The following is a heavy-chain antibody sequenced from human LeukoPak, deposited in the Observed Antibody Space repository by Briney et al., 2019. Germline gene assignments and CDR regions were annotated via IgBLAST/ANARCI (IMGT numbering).Heavy chain of an antibody. CDR3: AKDICSSTSCYYFDY. Sequence: GGSLRLSCAASGFTFSSYGMHWVRQAPGKGLEWVAVISYDGSNKYYVDSVKGRFTISRDNSKNTLYLQMNSLRAEDTAVYYCAKDICSSTSCYYFDYWGQGTLVTVSS. V-gene: IGHV3-30*18. J-gene: IGHJ4*02. D-gene: IGHD2-2*01. CDR1: GFTFSSYG. CDR2: ISYDGSNK.